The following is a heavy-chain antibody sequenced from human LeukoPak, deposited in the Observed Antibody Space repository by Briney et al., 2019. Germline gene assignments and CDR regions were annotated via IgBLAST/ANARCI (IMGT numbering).Heavy chain of an antibody. J-gene: IGHJ1*01. Sequence: GGSLRLSCAASGFTFSSYAMHWVRQAPGKGLEWVAVISYDGSNKYYADSVKGRFTISRDNPKNTLYLQMNSLRAEDTAVYYCAREKWNYYDSSGYFEDWGQGTLVTVSS. V-gene: IGHV3-30*04. CDR2: ISYDGSNK. D-gene: IGHD3-22*01. CDR3: AREKWNYYDSSGYFED. CDR1: GFTFSSYA.